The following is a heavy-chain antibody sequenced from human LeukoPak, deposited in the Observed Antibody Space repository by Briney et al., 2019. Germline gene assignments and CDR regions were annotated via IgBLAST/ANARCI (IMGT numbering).Heavy chain of an antibody. D-gene: IGHD1-1*01. CDR3: AYYHVNEEPPTF. V-gene: IGHV3-30*04. Sequence: GGSLRLSCAASGFTFSSYVMHWVRQAPGKGLEWVAIISYDGSNKYYADSVKGRFTVSRDNSKNMLYLQMNSLRAEDTAVYYCAYYHVNEEPPTFWGQGTSVTVSS. CDR2: ISYDGSNK. CDR1: GFTFSSYV. J-gene: IGHJ4*02.